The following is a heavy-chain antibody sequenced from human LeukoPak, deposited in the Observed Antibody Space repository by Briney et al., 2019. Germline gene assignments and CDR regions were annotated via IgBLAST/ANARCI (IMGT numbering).Heavy chain of an antibody. Sequence: SETLSLTCTVSGGPISSYYWSWIRQPPGKGLEWIGYIYYSGSTNYNPSLKSRVTISVDTSKNQFSLKLSSVTAADTAVYYCASHLEDYDILTGYYHDAFDIWGQGTMVTVSS. CDR2: IYYSGST. CDR3: ASHLEDYDILTGYYHDAFDI. J-gene: IGHJ3*02. D-gene: IGHD3-9*01. CDR1: GGPISSYY. V-gene: IGHV4-59*01.